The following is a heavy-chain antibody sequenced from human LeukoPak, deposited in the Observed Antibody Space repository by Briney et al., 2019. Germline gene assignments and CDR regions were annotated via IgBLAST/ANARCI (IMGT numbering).Heavy chain of an antibody. CDR3: ARGMRGLAVVNGLMFDP. CDR1: GGSISSGSYY. J-gene: IGHJ5*02. V-gene: IGHV4-61*02. D-gene: IGHD4-23*01. CDR2: VYTSGST. Sequence: SETLSLTCTVSGGSISSGSYYWSWIRQPAGKGLEWIGRVYTSGSTYYNPSLKSRVTISVDTSKNQFSLKLSSVTAADTAVYYCARGMRGLAVVNGLMFDPWGQGTLVTVSS.